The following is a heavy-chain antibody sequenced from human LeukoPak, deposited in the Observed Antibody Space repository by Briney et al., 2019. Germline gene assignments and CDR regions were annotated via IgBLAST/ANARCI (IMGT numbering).Heavy chain of an antibody. D-gene: IGHD6-13*01. CDR2: ISAYNGNT. CDR3: ARESSSRYIVY. Sequence: EASVKVSCKASGYTFTSYGITWVRQAPGQGLEWMGWISAYNGNTNYAQKVQGRVTMTTDTSTSTAYMELRSLRSDDTAVYYCARESSSRYIVYWGQGTWSPSPQ. V-gene: IGHV1-18*01. CDR1: GYTFTSYG. J-gene: IGHJ4*02.